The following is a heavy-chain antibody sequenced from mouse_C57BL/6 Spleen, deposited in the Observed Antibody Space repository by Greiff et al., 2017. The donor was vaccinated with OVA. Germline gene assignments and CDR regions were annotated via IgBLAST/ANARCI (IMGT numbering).Heavy chain of an antibody. V-gene: IGHV1-52*01. CDR3: ARRGYDYGYFDV. CDR2: IDPSDSET. CDR1: GYTFTSYW. Sequence: VQLQQPGAELVRPGSSVKLSCKASGYTFTSYWMHWVKQRPIQGLEWIGNIDPSDSETHYNQKFKDKATLTVDKSSSTAYMQLSSLTSEDSAVYYCARRGYDYGYFDVWGTGTTVTVSS. J-gene: IGHJ1*03. D-gene: IGHD2-3*01.